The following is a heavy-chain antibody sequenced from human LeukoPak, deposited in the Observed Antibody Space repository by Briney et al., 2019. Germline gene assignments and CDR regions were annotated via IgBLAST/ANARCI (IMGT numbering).Heavy chain of an antibody. CDR3: TRGAGWLIDY. J-gene: IGHJ4*02. CDR2: IHYSGST. CDR1: GGSFSGYY. V-gene: IGHV4-34*01. D-gene: IGHD3-16*01. Sequence: SETLSLTCAVNGGSFSGYYWGWIRQSPGRGLEWIGEIHYSGSTKYNPSLKSRVTISVDTSKEQFSLKVNSVTAADTAVYYCTRGAGWLIDYWGQGILVTVSS.